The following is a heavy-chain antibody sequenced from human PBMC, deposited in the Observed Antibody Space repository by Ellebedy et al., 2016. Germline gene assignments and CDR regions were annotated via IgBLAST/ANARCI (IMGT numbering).Heavy chain of an antibody. J-gene: IGHJ4*02. D-gene: IGHD4-11*01. Sequence: SGPTLVKPTQTLTLTCTFSGFSLSTSGVTVGWVRQPPGEALEWLAFIYWNDDKRYSPFLRSRLTITRDASKNQVVLTMANMDPVDTATYYCAHRTTVTSVDYWGRGTLVTVSS. CDR3: AHRTTVTSVDY. CDR2: IYWNDDK. V-gene: IGHV2-5*01. CDR1: GFSLSTSGVT.